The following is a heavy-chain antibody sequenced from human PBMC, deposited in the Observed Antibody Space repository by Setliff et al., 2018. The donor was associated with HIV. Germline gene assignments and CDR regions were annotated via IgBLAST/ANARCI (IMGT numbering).Heavy chain of an antibody. Sequence: ASVKVSCKASGYTFTSYGISWVRQAPGQGLEWMGWISAYNGNTNYAQKLQGRVTMTTDTSTSTAYMELRSLRSDDTAVYYCARVWFGTDYYYYMDVWGKETTVTVSS. CDR1: GYTFTSYG. CDR2: ISAYNGNT. D-gene: IGHD3-10*01. CDR3: ARVWFGTDYYYYMDV. J-gene: IGHJ6*03. V-gene: IGHV1-18*01.